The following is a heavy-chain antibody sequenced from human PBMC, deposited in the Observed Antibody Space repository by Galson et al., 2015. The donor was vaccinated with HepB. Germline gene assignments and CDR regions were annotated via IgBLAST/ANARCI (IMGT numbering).Heavy chain of an antibody. V-gene: IGHV3-7*01. CDR3: ARDFDSPTYRDYDAFDI. CDR1: GFTFSGYR. J-gene: IGHJ3*02. CDR2: IKQDGSEK. Sequence: SLRLSCAASGFTFSGYRMSWVRQAPGKGLEWVANIKQDGSEKYCVDSVKGRFTISRDNAKNSLYQQMNSLRAEDTAVYYCARDFDSPTYRDYDAFDIWGQGTMVIVSS. D-gene: IGHD3-9*01.